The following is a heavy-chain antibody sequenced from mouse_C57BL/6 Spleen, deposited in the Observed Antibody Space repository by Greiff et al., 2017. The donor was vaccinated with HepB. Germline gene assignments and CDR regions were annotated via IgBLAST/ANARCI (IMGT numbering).Heavy chain of an antibody. CDR2: IDPANGNT. J-gene: IGHJ3*01. Sequence: VQLKESVAELVRPGASVKLSCTASGFNIKNTYMHWVKQRPEQGLEWIGRIDPANGNTKYAPKFQGKATITADTSSNTAYLQLSSLTSEDTAIYYCARSPYSNYSWFAYWGQGTLVTVSA. D-gene: IGHD2-5*01. V-gene: IGHV14-3*01. CDR3: ARSPYSNYSWFAY. CDR1: GFNIKNTY.